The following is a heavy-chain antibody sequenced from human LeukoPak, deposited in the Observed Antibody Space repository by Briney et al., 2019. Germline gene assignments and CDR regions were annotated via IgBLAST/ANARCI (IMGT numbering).Heavy chain of an antibody. CDR3: AKEGVTYYYGSGSYSFDY. Sequence: GGSLRLSCAASGFTFSSYAMSWVRQAPGKGLEWVSAISGSGGSTYYADSVKGRFTISRDNSKNPLYLQMNSLRAEDTAVYYCAKEGVTYYYGSGSYSFDYWGQGTLVTVSS. D-gene: IGHD3-10*01. CDR1: GFTFSSYA. V-gene: IGHV3-23*01. CDR2: ISGSGGST. J-gene: IGHJ4*02.